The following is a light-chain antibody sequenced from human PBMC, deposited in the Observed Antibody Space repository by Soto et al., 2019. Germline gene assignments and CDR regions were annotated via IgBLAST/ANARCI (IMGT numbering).Light chain of an antibody. CDR1: SGSIGSNF. Sequence: NFMLTQPHSVSDSPGKTLTIYCTRSSGSIGSNFVQWYQQRPGSAPTTVIYENNRRPSGVPDRFSGSIDSSSNSASLTISGLKTEDEADYYCQSFDSSDTVFGGGTKLTVL. J-gene: IGLJ3*02. V-gene: IGLV6-57*03. CDR3: QSFDSSDTV. CDR2: ENN.